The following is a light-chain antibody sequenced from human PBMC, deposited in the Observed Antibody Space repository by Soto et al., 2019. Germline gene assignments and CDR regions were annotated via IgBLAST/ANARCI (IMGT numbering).Light chain of an antibody. CDR1: QSISSW. CDR2: KAS. J-gene: IGKJ1*01. V-gene: IGKV1-5*03. Sequence: DIQMTQSPSTLSASVGDRVIITCRASQSISSWLAWYQQKPGKAPKLLIYKASSLESGVPSRFSGSGSGTEFTLTISSLQPDDFATYYCQQSNSYPWTFGQGTKVEFK. CDR3: QQSNSYPWT.